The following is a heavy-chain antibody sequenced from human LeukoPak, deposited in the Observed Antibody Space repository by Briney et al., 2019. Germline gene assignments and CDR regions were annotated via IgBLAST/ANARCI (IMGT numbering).Heavy chain of an antibody. CDR3: ARGNKDYGDYARGLSDY. J-gene: IGHJ4*02. Sequence: ASVKASCKASGYTFTSFDINWVRQATGQGLEWMGWMNPNSGNTGYAQKFQGRVTMTRNTSITTAYMELSSLRSEDTAVYYCARGNKDYGDYARGLSDYWGQGTLVTVSS. CDR1: GYTFTSFD. CDR2: MNPNSGNT. D-gene: IGHD4-17*01. V-gene: IGHV1-8*01.